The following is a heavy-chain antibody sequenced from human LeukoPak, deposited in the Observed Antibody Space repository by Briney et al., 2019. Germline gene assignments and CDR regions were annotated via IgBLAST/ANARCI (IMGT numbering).Heavy chain of an antibody. CDR3: ARHWGTVAAAGTGNNWFDP. D-gene: IGHD6-13*01. CDR1: GYSFTSYW. Sequence: GESLKISCKGSGYSFTSYWIGWVRQMPGKGLEWMGIIYPGDSDTRYSPSFQGQVTISADTSISTAYLQWSSLKASDTAMYYCARHWGTVAAAGTGNNWFDPWGQGTLVTVSS. V-gene: IGHV5-51*01. CDR2: IYPGDSDT. J-gene: IGHJ5*02.